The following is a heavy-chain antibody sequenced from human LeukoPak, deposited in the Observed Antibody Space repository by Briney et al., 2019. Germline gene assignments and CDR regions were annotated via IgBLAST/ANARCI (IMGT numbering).Heavy chain of an antibody. D-gene: IGHD3-10*01. CDR1: GYTLTELS. J-gene: IGHJ6*03. Sequence: ASVKVSCKVSGYTLTELSMHWVRQAPGKGLEWMGGFDPEDGGTIYAQKFQGRVTMTEDTSTDTAYMELSSLRSEDTAVYYCATGSGELLSYYMDVWGKGTAVTVSS. CDR3: ATGSGELLSYYMDV. V-gene: IGHV1-24*01. CDR2: FDPEDGGT.